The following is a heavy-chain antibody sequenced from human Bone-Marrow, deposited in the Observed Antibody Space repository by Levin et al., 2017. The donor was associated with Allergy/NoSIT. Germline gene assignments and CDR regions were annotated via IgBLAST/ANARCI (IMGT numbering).Heavy chain of an antibody. J-gene: IGHJ4*02. Sequence: PGGSLRLSCAASGFTFSNAWMNWVRQAPGKGLDWVGRIKSKTDGGTTDYAAPVKGRFTISRDDSKNTLSLQMNSLETEDTAVYYCTTHPISIFGVPRGYWGQGTLVTVSS. CDR1: GFTFSNAW. CDR2: IKSKTDGGTT. V-gene: IGHV3-15*07. CDR3: TTHPISIFGVPRGY. D-gene: IGHD3-3*01.